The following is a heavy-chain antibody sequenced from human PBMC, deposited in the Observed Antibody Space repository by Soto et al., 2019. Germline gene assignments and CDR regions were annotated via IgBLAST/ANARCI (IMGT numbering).Heavy chain of an antibody. V-gene: IGHV1-46*04. D-gene: IGHD1-26*01. CDR2: INPSDGRA. CDR3: ARDAVVGATTRSHFDH. Sequence: ASVKVSCKASGYNFTNYFLHWVRQAPGQGLEWMGIINPSDGRAVYAQKLQGRVTMTSDTSTSTVYMELSGLRSEDTAVYFCARDAVVGATTRSHFDHWGQGTLVTVSS. CDR1: GYNFTNYF. J-gene: IGHJ4*02.